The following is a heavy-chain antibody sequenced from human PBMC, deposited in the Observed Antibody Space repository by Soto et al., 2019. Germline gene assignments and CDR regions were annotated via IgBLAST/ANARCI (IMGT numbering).Heavy chain of an antibody. V-gene: IGHV1-8*01. J-gene: IGHJ1*01. CDR2: MNPNSGNT. CDR3: ARTATSPTCGSDSCTNTQYFQY. Sequence: GASVKVSCKASGYTFDSYDINWVRQATGQGLERMGWMNPNSGNTGYAQKYQGRVSMTRDTSISTAYMELSSLISEDTAVYYCARTATSPTCGSDSCTNTQYFQYWGLGTLVTVSS. CDR1: GYTFDSYD. D-gene: IGHD2-21*01.